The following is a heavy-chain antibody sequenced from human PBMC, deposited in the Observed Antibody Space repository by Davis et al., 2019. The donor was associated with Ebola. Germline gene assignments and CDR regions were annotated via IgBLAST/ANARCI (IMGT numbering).Heavy chain of an antibody. V-gene: IGHV3-66*01. Sequence: GGSLRLSCAASGFTVSSNYMSWVRQAPGKGLEWVSVIYSGGSTYYADSVKGRFTISRDNSKNTLYLQMNSLRAEDTAVYYCAKGLTTVINNWFDPWGQGTLVTVSS. D-gene: IGHD4-17*01. CDR1: GFTVSSNY. CDR2: IYSGGST. J-gene: IGHJ5*02. CDR3: AKGLTTVINNWFDP.